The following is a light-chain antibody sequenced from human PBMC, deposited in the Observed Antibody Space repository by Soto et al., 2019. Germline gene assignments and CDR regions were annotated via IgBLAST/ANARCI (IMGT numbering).Light chain of an antibody. J-gene: IGLJ3*02. CDR1: SSDVGSYNL. V-gene: IGLV2-23*01. Sequence: QSALTQPASVSGSPGQSITISCTGTSSDVGSYNLVSWYQQHPGKAPKLMIYEGSRRPSGVSYRFSGSKSGNTASLTISGLQAEDEADYFCCSYAQANSWVFGGGTKVTVL. CDR2: EGS. CDR3: CSYAQANSWV.